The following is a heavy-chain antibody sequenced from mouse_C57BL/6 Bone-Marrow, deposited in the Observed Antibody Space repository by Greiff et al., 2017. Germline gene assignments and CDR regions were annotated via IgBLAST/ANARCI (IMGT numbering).Heavy chain of an antibody. CDR2: IDPENGDT. CDR3: TTGTTVVAYWYFDV. D-gene: IGHD1-1*01. Sequence: VQLQQSGAELVRPGASVKLSCTASGFNIKDDYMHWVKQRPEQGLEWIGWIDPENGDTEYASKFQGKATITADTSSNTAYLQLSSLTSEDTAVYYCTTGTTVVAYWYFDVWGTGTTVTVSS. V-gene: IGHV14-4*01. CDR1: GFNIKDDY. J-gene: IGHJ1*03.